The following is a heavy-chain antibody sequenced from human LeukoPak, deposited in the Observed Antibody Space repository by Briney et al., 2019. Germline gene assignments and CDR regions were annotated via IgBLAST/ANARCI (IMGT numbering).Heavy chain of an antibody. V-gene: IGHV3-21*01. CDR1: GFTFSSYS. D-gene: IGHD2-21*01. CDR3: ARPSYSDEVYFDY. CDR2: ISSSSSYI. J-gene: IGHJ4*02. Sequence: PGGSLRLSCAASGFTFSSYSMNWVRQAPGKGLEWVSSISSSSSYIYYADSVKGRFTISRDSAKNSLYLQMNSLRAEDTAVYYCARPSYSDEVYFDYWGQGTLVTVSS.